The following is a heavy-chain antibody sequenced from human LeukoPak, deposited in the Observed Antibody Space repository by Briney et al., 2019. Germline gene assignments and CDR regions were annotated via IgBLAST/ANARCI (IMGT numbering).Heavy chain of an antibody. CDR2: ISAYNGNT. Sequence: GASVKVSCKASGYTFTSYGISWVRQAPGQGLEWMGWISAYNGNTNYAQKLQGRVTMTTDTSTTTAYMELRSLRSDDTAVYYCARGEELWFGELGGIDWFDPWGQGTLVAVSS. CDR1: GYTFTSYG. V-gene: IGHV1-18*01. J-gene: IGHJ5*02. D-gene: IGHD3-10*01. CDR3: ARGEELWFGELGGIDWFDP.